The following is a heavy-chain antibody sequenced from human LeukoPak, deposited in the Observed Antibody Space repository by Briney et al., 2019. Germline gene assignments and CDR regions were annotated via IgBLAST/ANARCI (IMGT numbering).Heavy chain of an antibody. Sequence: PGGSLRLSCAASGFTFNNYLMSWVRQAPGKGLEWVSVLFTGGGRTLYADSVKGRFTISGDTFSTTLYLQMNGLRAEDTAVYYCAKECDYSPGNKFDLWGQGTLVTVSS. J-gene: IGHJ4*02. CDR1: GFTFNNYL. D-gene: IGHD1/OR15-1a*01. CDR2: LFTGGGRT. CDR3: AKECDYSPGNKFDL. V-gene: IGHV3-23*01.